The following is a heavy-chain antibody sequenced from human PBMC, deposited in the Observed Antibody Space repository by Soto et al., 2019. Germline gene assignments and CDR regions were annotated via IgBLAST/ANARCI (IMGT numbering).Heavy chain of an antibody. D-gene: IGHD2-15*01. Sequence: PSETLSLTCTVSGCSISSSSYYWGWIRQPPGKGLEWIGSIYYSGSTYYNPSLKSRVTISVDTSKNQFSLKLSSVTAADTAVYYCASPTYCSGGSCYGYFDYWGQGTLVTVPQ. CDR2: IYYSGST. CDR3: ASPTYCSGGSCYGYFDY. J-gene: IGHJ4*02. CDR1: GCSISSSSYY. V-gene: IGHV4-39*01.